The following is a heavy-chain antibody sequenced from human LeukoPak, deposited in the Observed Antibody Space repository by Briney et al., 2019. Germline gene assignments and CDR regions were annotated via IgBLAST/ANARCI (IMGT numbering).Heavy chain of an antibody. D-gene: IGHD5-18*01. V-gene: IGHV1-69*13. Sequence: SVKVSCKASGGTFSSYAISWVRQAPGQGLEWMGGIIPISGTANYAQKFQGRVTITADESTSTAYMELSSLRSEDTAVYYCARVVGYSYGSPYFDYWGQGTLVTVSS. CDR2: IIPISGTA. J-gene: IGHJ4*02. CDR3: ARVVGYSYGSPYFDY. CDR1: GGTFSSYA.